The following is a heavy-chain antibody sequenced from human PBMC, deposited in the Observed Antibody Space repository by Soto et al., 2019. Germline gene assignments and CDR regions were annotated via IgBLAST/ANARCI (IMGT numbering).Heavy chain of an antibody. CDR3: TRQNIEHSSGWYP. D-gene: IGHD6-13*01. V-gene: IGHV3-30*14. J-gene: IGHJ5*02. Sequence: PGGSLRLSCAASGFTFSSYAMHWVRQAPGKGLEWVAVISYDGSNKYYANSVKGRFTISRDNAKGSLYLQMNSLRDEDTAVYYCTRQNIEHSSGWYPWGQGTLVTVSS. CDR1: GFTFSSYA. CDR2: ISYDGSNK.